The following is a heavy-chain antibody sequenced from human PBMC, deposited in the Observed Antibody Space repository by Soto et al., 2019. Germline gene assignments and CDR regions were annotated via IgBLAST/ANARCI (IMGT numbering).Heavy chain of an antibody. D-gene: IGHD3-3*01. V-gene: IGHV2-26*01. CDR3: ARTLEMRNGMDV. Sequence: QVPLRESGPVLVRPTDTLTLNCTVSGVSLITGKMGVSWIRQPPGKALEWLAHILSNDEKSYSTSLKRRLTISTDTSKTQVVLTMTNMGPVDTATYYCARTLEMRNGMDVWGQGTTVTVSS. J-gene: IGHJ6*02. CDR2: ILSNDEK. CDR1: GVSLITGKMG.